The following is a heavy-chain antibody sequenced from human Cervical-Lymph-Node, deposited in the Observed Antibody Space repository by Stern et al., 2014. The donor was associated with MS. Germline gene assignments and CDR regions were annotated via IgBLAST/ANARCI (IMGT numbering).Heavy chain of an antibody. CDR3: ASSVGELTPEAV. CDR2: IIHMFGTA. J-gene: IGHJ6*02. D-gene: IGHD3-10*01. V-gene: IGHV1-69*01. Sequence: QVQLVQSGAEVKKPGSSVRVSCKASGGIFSSFAISWVRQAPGQGLEWMGGIIHMFGTANYAQKFQGRVTITADDSTTTAYMEVSSLRYEDTAVYYCASSVGELTPEAVWGQGTTVTVFS. CDR1: GGIFSSFA.